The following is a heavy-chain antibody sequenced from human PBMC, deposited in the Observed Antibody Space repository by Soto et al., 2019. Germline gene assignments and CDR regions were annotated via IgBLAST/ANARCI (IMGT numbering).Heavy chain of an antibody. CDR2: IDPSDSMI. CDR1: GYSFTTHW. J-gene: IGHJ4*02. CDR3: ARGRKGSCVAGNCYLFDY. Sequence: PXESLKISCEGSGYSFTTHWISWVRQMPGKGLEWMGRIDPSDSMINANPSFQGHVTISVDKSINTAYLQWTSLKASDTAMYYCARGRKGSCVAGNCYLFDYWGQGTLVTVSS. V-gene: IGHV5-10-1*01. D-gene: IGHD2-15*01.